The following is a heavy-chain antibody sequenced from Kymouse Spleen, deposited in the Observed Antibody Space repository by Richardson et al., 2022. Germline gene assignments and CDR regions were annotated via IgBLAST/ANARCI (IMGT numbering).Heavy chain of an antibody. CDR3: ARDQGVHYYGSGSYYNYYYGMDV. J-gene: IGHJ6*02. D-gene: IGHD3-10*01. CDR1: GFTFSSYG. CDR2: IWYDGSNK. V-gene: IGHV3-33*01. Sequence: QVQLVESGGGVVQPGRSLRLSCAASGFTFSSYGMHWVRQAPGKGLEWVAVIWYDGSNKYYADSVKGRFTISRDNSKNTLYLQMNSLRAEDTAVYYCARDQGVHYYGSGSYYNYYYGMDVWGQGTTVTVSS.